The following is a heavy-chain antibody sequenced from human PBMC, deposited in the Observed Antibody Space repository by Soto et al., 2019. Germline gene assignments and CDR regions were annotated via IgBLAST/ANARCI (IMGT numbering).Heavy chain of an antibody. D-gene: IGHD3-3*01. Sequence: QVRLVQSGAEVKKPGSSVKLSCKVSGGNSNSYSIAWVRQAPGQGLQWLGTIVPLSGTPNHAHKFQGRVTITADTSTNTAYLELSSLRYEDTAVYYCARDWRQMSRGGFFDYWGQGSLVTISS. CDR1: GGNSNSYS. V-gene: IGHV1-69*06. J-gene: IGHJ4*02. CDR2: IVPLSGTP. CDR3: ARDWRQMSRGGFFDY.